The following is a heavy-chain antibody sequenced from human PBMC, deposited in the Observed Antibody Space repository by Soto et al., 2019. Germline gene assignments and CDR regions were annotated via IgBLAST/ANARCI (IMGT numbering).Heavy chain of an antibody. CDR3: ATARTYYYDSSGYYPILFDY. CDR2: IIPIFGTA. J-gene: IGHJ4*02. Sequence: SVTVSCKASGGTFSSYAISWVLQALGQGLEWMGGIIPIFGTANYAQKVQGRVTITADKSTSTAYMELSSLRSEDTAVYYCATARTYYYDSSGYYPILFDYWGQGTLVTVSS. D-gene: IGHD3-22*01. V-gene: IGHV1-69*06. CDR1: GGTFSSYA.